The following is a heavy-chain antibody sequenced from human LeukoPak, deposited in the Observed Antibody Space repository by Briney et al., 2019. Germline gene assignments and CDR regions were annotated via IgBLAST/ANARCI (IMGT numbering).Heavy chain of an antibody. CDR3: ARDFRYDSSGSASPGYDY. D-gene: IGHD3-22*01. Sequence: GRSLRLSCAASGFTFSSYGMHWVRQAPDKGLEWVAVIWYDGSNKYYADSVKGRFTISRDNSKNTLYLQMNSLRAEDTAVYYCARDFRYDSSGSASPGYDYWGQGTLVTVSS. V-gene: IGHV3-33*01. J-gene: IGHJ4*02. CDR2: IWYDGSNK. CDR1: GFTFSSYG.